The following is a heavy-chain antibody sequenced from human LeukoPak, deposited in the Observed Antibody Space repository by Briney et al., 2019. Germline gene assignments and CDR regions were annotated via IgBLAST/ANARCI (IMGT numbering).Heavy chain of an antibody. CDR3: ARDYDILTGYRYFDY. Sequence: ASVKVSCKASGYTFTGYYMHWVRQAPGQGLEWMGWINPNSGGTNYAQKFQGRVTMTRDTSISTAYMELSRLRSDDTAVYYCARDYDILTGYRYFDYWGQGTLVTVSS. D-gene: IGHD3-9*01. CDR2: INPNSGGT. V-gene: IGHV1-2*02. CDR1: GYTFTGYY. J-gene: IGHJ4*02.